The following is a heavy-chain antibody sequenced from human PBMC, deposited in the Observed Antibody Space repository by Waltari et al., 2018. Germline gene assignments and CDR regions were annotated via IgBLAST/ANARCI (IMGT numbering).Heavy chain of an antibody. D-gene: IGHD3-10*01. CDR1: GGSFSGSY. V-gene: IGHV4-34*01. CDR3: ARRRYYGSGSYYNKAFDI. Sequence: QVQLQQWGAGLLKPSETLSLTCAVYGGSFSGSYWSWIRQPPGRGLEWIGEINHRGSTNYNPSLKSRVTISVDTSKIQCSLKLSAGTAADTAVYYCARRRYYGSGSYYNKAFDIWGQGTMVTVSS. CDR2: INHRGST. J-gene: IGHJ3*02.